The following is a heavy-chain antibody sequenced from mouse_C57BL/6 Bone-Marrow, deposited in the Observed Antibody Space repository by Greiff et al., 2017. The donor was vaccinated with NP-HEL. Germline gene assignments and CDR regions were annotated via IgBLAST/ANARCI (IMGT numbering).Heavy chain of an antibody. D-gene: IGHD2-4*01. V-gene: IGHV1-54*01. CDR1: GYTFTNYW. CDR3: ARGGIYYDYAWFAY. J-gene: IGHJ3*01. Sequence: VQLQQSGAELVRPGTSVKMSCKASGYTFTNYWIGWAKQRPGQGLEWIGVINPGSGGTNYNEKFKGTATLTADKSSSTAYMQLSSLTSEDSAVYFCARGGIYYDYAWFAYWGQGTLVTVSA. CDR2: INPGSGGT.